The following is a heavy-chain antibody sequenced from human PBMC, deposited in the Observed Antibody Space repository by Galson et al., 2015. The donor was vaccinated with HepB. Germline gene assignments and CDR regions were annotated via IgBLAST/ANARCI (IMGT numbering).Heavy chain of an antibody. D-gene: IGHD6-19*01. V-gene: IGHV1-3*01. CDR1: GYTFTSYA. CDR3: ARDRIEGKRWLARDFDY. J-gene: IGHJ4*02. CDR2: INAGNGNT. Sequence: SVKVSCKASGYTFTSYAMHWVRQAPGQRLEWMGWINAGNGNTKYSQKFQGRVTITRDTSASTAYMELSSLRSEDTAVYYCARDRIEGKRWLARDFDYWGQGTLVTVSS.